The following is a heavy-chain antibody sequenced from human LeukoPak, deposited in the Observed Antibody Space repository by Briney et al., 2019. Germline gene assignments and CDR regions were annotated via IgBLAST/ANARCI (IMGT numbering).Heavy chain of an antibody. J-gene: IGHJ6*03. CDR2: IYYSGST. V-gene: IGHV4-39*01. D-gene: IGHD3-10*01. Sequence: SETLSLTCTVSGGSISSSSYYWGWIRQPPGKGLEWIGSIYYSGSTYYNPSLKSRVTISVDTSKNQFSLKLSSVTAADTAVYYCARLRALVRGPYYYYYYHMDVWGKGTTVTVSS. CDR3: ARLRALVRGPYYYYYYHMDV. CDR1: GGSISSSSYY.